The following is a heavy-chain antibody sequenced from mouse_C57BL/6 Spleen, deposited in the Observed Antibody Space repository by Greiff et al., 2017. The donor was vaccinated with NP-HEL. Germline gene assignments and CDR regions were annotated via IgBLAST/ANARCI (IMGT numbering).Heavy chain of an antibody. CDR2: INPYNGGT. D-gene: IGHD3-3*01. Sequence: EVQLQQSGPVLVKPGASVKMSCKASGYTFTDYYMNWVKQSHGKSLEWIGVINPYNGGTSYNQKFKGKATLTVDKSSSTAYMELNSLTSEDSAVYYCARRGGPRYWYFDVWGTGTTVTVSS. V-gene: IGHV1-19*01. CDR1: GYTFTDYY. J-gene: IGHJ1*03. CDR3: ARRGGPRYWYFDV.